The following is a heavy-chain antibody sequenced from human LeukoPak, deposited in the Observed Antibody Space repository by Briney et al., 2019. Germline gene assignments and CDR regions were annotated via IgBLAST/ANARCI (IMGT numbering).Heavy chain of an antibody. Sequence: SETLSLTCAVYGGSFSGYYWSWIRQPPGKGLEWIGEINHSGSTNYNPSLKSRVTISVDTSKNQFSLKLSSVTAADTAVYYCARGVPGNYYFDYWGQGTLVTVSS. V-gene: IGHV4-34*01. D-gene: IGHD4-23*01. CDR1: GGSFSGYY. CDR2: INHSGST. CDR3: ARGVPGNYYFDY. J-gene: IGHJ4*02.